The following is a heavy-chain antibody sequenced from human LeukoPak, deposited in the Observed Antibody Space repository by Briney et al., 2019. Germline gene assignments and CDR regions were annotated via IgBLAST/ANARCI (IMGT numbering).Heavy chain of an antibody. J-gene: IGHJ4*02. CDR3: ARITPVLLHDY. CDR1: GFTFSSYW. CDR2: IKQDGSEK. D-gene: IGHD3-10*01. Sequence: PGGSLRLSCAASGFTFSSYWMSWVRQAPGKGLEWVANIKQDGSEKYYVDSVKGRFTISRDNAENSLYLQMNSLRAEDTAVYYCARITPVLLHDYWGQGTLVTVSS. V-gene: IGHV3-7*01.